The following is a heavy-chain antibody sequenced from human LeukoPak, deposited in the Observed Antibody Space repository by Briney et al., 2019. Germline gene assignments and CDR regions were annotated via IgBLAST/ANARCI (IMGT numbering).Heavy chain of an antibody. CDR3: ARDKDSGYAPSDWFDP. V-gene: IGHV4-61*02. J-gene: IGHJ5*02. Sequence: PSQTLSLTCTVSGGSISSGSYYWSWIRQPAGKGLEWIGRIYTSGSTNYNPSLKSRVTISVDTSKNQSSLKLSSVTAADTAVYYCARDKDSGYAPSDWFDPWGQGTLVTVSS. CDR2: IYTSGST. D-gene: IGHD2-2*01. CDR1: GGSISSGSYY.